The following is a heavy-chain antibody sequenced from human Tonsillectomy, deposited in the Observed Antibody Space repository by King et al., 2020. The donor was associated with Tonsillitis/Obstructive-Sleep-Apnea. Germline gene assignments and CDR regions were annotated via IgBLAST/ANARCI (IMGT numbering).Heavy chain of an antibody. J-gene: IGHJ5*02. Sequence: VQLVESGGGVVQPGRSLRLSCAASGFTFSRYAMHWVRQTPGKGLEWVAVISFDGSNKYYADSVKGRFTISRDNSKNTQYLQMNSLRVEDTAVYYCAKELEEGGQGLTTDWFDPWGQGTLVTVSS. CDR3: AKELEEGGQGLTTDWFDP. D-gene: IGHD4-11*01. V-gene: IGHV3-30*18. CDR1: GFTFSRYA. CDR2: ISFDGSNK.